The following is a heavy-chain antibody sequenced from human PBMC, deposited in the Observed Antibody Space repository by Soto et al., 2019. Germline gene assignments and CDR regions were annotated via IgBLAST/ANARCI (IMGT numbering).Heavy chain of an antibody. V-gene: IGHV3-21*01. J-gene: IGHJ3*01. CDR1: LFTFSSYW. Sequence: SLRLSCSSSLFTFSSYWMILVRHSPFKWLEWVSSISSSSSYIYYADSVKGRFTISRDNAKNSLYLQMNSLRAEDTAVYYCARDQLYYNDISGRPLNAFDVWGQGTMVTVSS. D-gene: IGHD3-22*01. CDR3: ARDQLYYNDISGRPLNAFDV. CDR2: ISSSSSYI.